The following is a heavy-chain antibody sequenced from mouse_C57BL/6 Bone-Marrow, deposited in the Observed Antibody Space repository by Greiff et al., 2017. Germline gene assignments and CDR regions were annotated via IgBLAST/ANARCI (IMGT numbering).Heavy chain of an antibody. D-gene: IGHD2-3*01. CDR3: ARDYDGDLLWYFDV. CDR2: VYPYNGGT. V-gene: IGHV1-36*01. Sequence: EVQLQQSGPVLVKPGPSVKISCKASGFTFTDYYIHWVKQSHGKSLEWIGLVYPYNGGTSYNQKFKGKATLTVDTSSSTAYMELNSLTSEDSAVYYGARDYDGDLLWYFDVWGTGTTVTVSS. J-gene: IGHJ1*03. CDR1: GFTFTDYY.